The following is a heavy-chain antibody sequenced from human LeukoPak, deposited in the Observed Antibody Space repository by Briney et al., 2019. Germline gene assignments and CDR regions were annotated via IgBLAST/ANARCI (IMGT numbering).Heavy chain of an antibody. J-gene: IGHJ4*02. CDR1: GYTFTGYY. Sequence: ASVKVSCKASGYTFTGYYMHWVRQAPGQGLEWMGWIDSNSGGTNYVQKFQGRVTMTRDTSISTAYVELSRLRSDDTAVYYCARWGSGSYYRKFDYWGQGTLVTVSA. D-gene: IGHD1-26*01. CDR3: ARWGSGSYYRKFDY. V-gene: IGHV1-2*02. CDR2: IDSNSGGT.